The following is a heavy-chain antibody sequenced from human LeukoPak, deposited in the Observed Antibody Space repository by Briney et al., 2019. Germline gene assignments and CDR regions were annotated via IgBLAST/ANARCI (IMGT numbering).Heavy chain of an antibody. CDR1: GFTFSSYA. D-gene: IGHD2-2*02. CDR2: ISGSGGST. Sequence: GGSLRLSCAASGFTFSSYAMSWVRQAPGKGLEWVSAISGSGGSTYYADSVKGRFTISRDNSKNTLYLQMNSLRAEGTAVYYCSTNHLVVPAAIEVFDYWGQGTLVTVSS. CDR3: STNHLVVPAAIEVFDY. J-gene: IGHJ4*02. V-gene: IGHV3-23*01.